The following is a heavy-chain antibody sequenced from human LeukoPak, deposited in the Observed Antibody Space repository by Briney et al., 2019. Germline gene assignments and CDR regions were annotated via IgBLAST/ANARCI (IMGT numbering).Heavy chain of an antibody. CDR2: INPSGGTT. V-gene: IGHV1-46*01. Sequence: GASVKVSCKASGYTFTNYYMHWVRQAPGQGLEWMGIINPSGGTTGYAQKFQGRLTMTRDTSTSTVYMELSSLRSEDTAVYYCARGLDSSGHGDYFDYWGQGTLVTVSS. CDR3: ARGLDSSGHGDYFDY. D-gene: IGHD6-19*01. J-gene: IGHJ4*02. CDR1: GYTFTNYY.